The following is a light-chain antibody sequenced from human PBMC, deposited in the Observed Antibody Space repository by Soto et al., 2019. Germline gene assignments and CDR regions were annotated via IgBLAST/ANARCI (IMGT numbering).Light chain of an antibody. CDR3: QQRSNWPLLYT. Sequence: EIVLTQSPATLSLSPGERATLSCRASQSVSSYLAWYQQKPGQAPRLLIYDASHRATGIPARFSGSGSGTDFTLTTSSLEPEDFAVYYRQQRSNWPLLYTFGQGTKLEIK. V-gene: IGKV3-11*01. CDR1: QSVSSY. CDR2: DAS. J-gene: IGKJ2*01.